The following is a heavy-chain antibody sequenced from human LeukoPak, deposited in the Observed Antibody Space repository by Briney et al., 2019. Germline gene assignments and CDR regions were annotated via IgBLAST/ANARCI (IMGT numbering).Heavy chain of an antibody. Sequence: SETLSLTCAVSGYSISSGYYWGWIRQPPGKGLEWIGSIYHSGSTYYNPSLKSRVTISVDTSKNQFSLKLSSVTAADTAVYYCAGTTHPAFDIWGQGTIVTVSS. V-gene: IGHV4-38-2*01. CDR2: IYHSGST. J-gene: IGHJ3*02. CDR3: AGTTHPAFDI. D-gene: IGHD2/OR15-2a*01. CDR1: GYSISSGYY.